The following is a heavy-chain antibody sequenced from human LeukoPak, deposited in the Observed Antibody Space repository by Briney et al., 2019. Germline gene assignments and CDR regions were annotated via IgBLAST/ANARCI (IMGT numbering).Heavy chain of an antibody. CDR1: GFSLSANGVG. CDR2: IYWNDDK. J-gene: IGHJ3*02. Sequence: SGPTLVKLTQTLTLTCTFSGFSLSANGVGVGWIRQPPGKALEWLALIYWNDDKRYSSSLKSRLTITKDTSKNQVVLTMTNMDPVDTATYYCARIRITDSSGWEDAFDIWGQGTMVTVSS. V-gene: IGHV2-5*01. CDR3: ARIRITDSSGWEDAFDI. D-gene: IGHD6-19*01.